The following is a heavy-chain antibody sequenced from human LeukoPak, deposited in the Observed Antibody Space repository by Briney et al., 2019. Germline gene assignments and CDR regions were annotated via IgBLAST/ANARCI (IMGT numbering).Heavy chain of an antibody. CDR2: IIGGSGAST. Sequence: GGSLRLSCVASGFTFSSDAMTWVRQAPGKGLEWVAGIIGGSGASTYYADSAKGRFTVSRDNSRNTVYLQMNRLRAEDTALYYCAKDWHFDLWGRGTLVTVFS. J-gene: IGHJ2*01. V-gene: IGHV3-23*01. CDR3: AKDWHFDL. CDR1: GFTFSSDA.